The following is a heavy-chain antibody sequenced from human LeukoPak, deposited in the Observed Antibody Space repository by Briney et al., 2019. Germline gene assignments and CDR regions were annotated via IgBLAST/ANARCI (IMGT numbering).Heavy chain of an antibody. J-gene: IGHJ4*02. D-gene: IGHD5-12*01. CDR1: GGSISSYY. CDR3: AVARPNFDY. Sequence: SETLSLTCTVSGGSISSYYWSWIRQPPGKGLEWIGYIYYSGSTNYNPSLKSRVTISVDTSKSQFSLKLSSVTAADTAVYYCAVARPNFDYWGQGTLVTVSS. V-gene: IGHV4-59*01. CDR2: IYYSGST.